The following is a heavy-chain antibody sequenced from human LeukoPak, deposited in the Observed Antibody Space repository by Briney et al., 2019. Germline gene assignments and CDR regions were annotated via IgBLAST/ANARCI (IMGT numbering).Heavy chain of an antibody. Sequence: SVKVSCKASGGTFSSYAISWVRQAPGQGLEWMGAIIPIFGTANYAQKFQGRVTITTDESTSTAYMELSSLRSEDTAVYYCARDRDGYSPYFDYWGQGTLVTVSS. J-gene: IGHJ4*02. D-gene: IGHD5-24*01. CDR1: GGTFSSYA. CDR3: ARDRDGYSPYFDY. CDR2: IIPIFGTA. V-gene: IGHV1-69*05.